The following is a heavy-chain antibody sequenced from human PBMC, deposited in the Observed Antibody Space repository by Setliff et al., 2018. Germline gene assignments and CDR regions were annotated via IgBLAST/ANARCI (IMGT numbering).Heavy chain of an antibody. Sequence: GASVKVSCKASGYTFTSYGISWVRQAPGQGLEWMGWMNPNSGNTGYAQKFQERVTITRDMSTSTAYMELSSLRSEDTAVYYCARDPTLYSAFPGYGMDVWGQGTTVTVSS. CDR3: ARDPTLYSAFPGYGMDV. V-gene: IGHV1-8*03. CDR1: GYTFTSYG. J-gene: IGHJ6*02. CDR2: MNPNSGNT. D-gene: IGHD5-12*01.